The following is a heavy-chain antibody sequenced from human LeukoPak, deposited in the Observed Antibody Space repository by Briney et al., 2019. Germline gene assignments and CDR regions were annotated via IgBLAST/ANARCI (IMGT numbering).Heavy chain of an antibody. CDR1: GCTFTGYY. D-gene: IGHD5-18*01. Sequence: ASVKVSCKASGCTFTGYYMHWVRQAPGQGLEWIGWINPNSGGTNYAQKFQGRVTMTRDTSISTAYMELSRLRSDDTAVYYCARDIGYSYGLFDYWGQGTLVTVSS. CDR3: ARDIGYSYGLFDY. V-gene: IGHV1-2*02. J-gene: IGHJ4*02. CDR2: INPNSGGT.